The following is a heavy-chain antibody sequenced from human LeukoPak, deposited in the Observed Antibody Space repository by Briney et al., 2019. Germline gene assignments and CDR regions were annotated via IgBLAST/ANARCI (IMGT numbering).Heavy chain of an antibody. CDR1: GFTFDDCA. Sequence: GGSLRLSCAASGFTFDDCAMHWVRQAPGKGLEWVSGISWNSGSIGYADSVKGRFTISRDNAKNSLYLQMNSLRAEDTALYYCAKVSADYSNYIGFFDYWGQGTLVTVSS. J-gene: IGHJ4*02. CDR3: AKVSADYSNYIGFFDY. CDR2: ISWNSGSI. D-gene: IGHD4-11*01. V-gene: IGHV3-9*01.